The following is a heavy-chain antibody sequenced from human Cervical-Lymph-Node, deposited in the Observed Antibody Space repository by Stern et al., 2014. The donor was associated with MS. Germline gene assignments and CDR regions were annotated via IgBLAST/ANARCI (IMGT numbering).Heavy chain of an antibody. V-gene: IGHV5-51*01. Sequence: GQLVQSGTEVKKPGESLKISCKGSVYSFTANWIAWVRQMPGKSLEWMGIIYPDDSDTRYSPSFQGQVTISADKSISTAYLQWSSLKASDTAMYYCARDYGDYAFDYWGQGTLVTVSS. CDR1: VYSFTANW. CDR2: IYPDDSDT. J-gene: IGHJ4*02. CDR3: ARDYGDYAFDY. D-gene: IGHD4-17*01.